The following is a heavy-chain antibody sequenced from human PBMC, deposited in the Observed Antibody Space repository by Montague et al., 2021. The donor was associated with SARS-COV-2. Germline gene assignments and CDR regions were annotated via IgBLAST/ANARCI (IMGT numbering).Heavy chain of an antibody. CDR2: ISSSGSTI. V-gene: IGHV3-48*03. Sequence: SLRLSCAASGFTFSSYEMNWVRQAPGKGLEWVSYISSSGSTIYYADSVKGRFTISRDNAKNSLYLQMNSLRAEDTAVYCCARLGYCSGGSCIDPWGQGTLVTVSS. J-gene: IGHJ5*02. CDR1: GFTFSSYE. D-gene: IGHD2-15*01. CDR3: ARLGYCSGGSCIDP.